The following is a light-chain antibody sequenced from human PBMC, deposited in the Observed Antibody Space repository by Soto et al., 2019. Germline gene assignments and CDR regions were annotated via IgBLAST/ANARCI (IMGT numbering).Light chain of an antibody. J-gene: IGLJ1*01. CDR2: DVS. CDR1: SSDVGGYNY. CDR3: SSYTSSSTLDV. Sequence: QTVVTQPASVSGSPGQSITISCTGTSSDVGGYNYVSWYQQHPGKAPKLMIYDVSNRPSGVSNRFSGSKSGNTASLTISGLQAEDEADYYCSSYTSSSTLDVFGTGTKLTVL. V-gene: IGLV2-14*01.